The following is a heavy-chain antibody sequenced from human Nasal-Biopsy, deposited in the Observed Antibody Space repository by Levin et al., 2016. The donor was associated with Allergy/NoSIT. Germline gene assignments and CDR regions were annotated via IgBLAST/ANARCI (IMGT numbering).Heavy chain of an antibody. Sequence: GGSLRLSCAVSGFTFSSHGMHWVRQAPGKGLEWVAAISYDGSNSYYADSVKGRFTISRDYSKNTLYLQVTSLRAEDTAVYFCARDASLGELSLAWAEYWGQGTLVTVSS. J-gene: IGHJ4*02. CDR3: ARDASLGELSLAWAEY. CDR1: GFTFSSHG. V-gene: IGHV3-30*03. D-gene: IGHD3-16*02. CDR2: ISYDGSNS.